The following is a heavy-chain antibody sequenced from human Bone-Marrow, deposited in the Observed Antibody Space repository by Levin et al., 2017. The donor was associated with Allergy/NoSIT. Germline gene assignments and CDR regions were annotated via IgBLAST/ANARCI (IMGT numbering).Heavy chain of an antibody. CDR2: IYYSGST. J-gene: IGHJ6*02. D-gene: IGHD4-17*01. V-gene: IGHV4-39*01. CDR1: GGSISSSSYY. Sequence: ESLKISCTVSGGSISSSSYYWGWIRQPPGKGLEWIGSIYYSGSTYYNPSLKSRVTISVDTSKNQFSLKLSSVTAADTAVYYCARRMTTVTNATYYYDGMDVWGQGTTVTVSS. CDR3: ARRMTTVTNATYYYDGMDV.